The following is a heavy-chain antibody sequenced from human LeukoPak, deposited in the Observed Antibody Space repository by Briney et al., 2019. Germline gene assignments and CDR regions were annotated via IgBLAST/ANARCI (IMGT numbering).Heavy chain of an antibody. Sequence: SETLSLICAVYGASFSSYCWSWIRQPPGKGLEWIGEINHSGSTNYNPSLTSRGIISVATSKNQFSLTLNPITAAAAAVYYYARVDGSGSGGSCSSGIWFDRWGQGTLVSVS. CDR3: ARVDGSGSGGSCSSGIWFDR. CDR2: INHSGST. V-gene: IGHV4-34*01. CDR1: GASFSSYC. D-gene: IGHD2-15*01. J-gene: IGHJ5*02.